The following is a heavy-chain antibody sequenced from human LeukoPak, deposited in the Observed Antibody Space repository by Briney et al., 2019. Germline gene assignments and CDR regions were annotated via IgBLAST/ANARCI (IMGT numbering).Heavy chain of an antibody. V-gene: IGHV4-59*01. CDR3: ASGSYSYYYMDV. Sequence: PSETLSLTCTVSGGSISSYYWSWIRQPPGKGLEWIGCIYYSGSTNYNPSLKSRVTISVDTSKNQFSLRLSSVTAADTAVYYCASGSYSYYYMDVWGKGTTVTVSS. J-gene: IGHJ6*03. CDR1: GGSISSYY. CDR2: IYYSGST.